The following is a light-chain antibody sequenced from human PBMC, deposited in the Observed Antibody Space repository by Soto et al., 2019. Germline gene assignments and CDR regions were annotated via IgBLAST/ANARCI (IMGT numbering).Light chain of an antibody. Sequence: ENVLTQSPGTLSLSPGERATLSCRASQTLFNNYLAWYQQKPGQSPRLLVYGTSTRATGITDRFSGSGSGTDFTLSINRLEPEDFGLYYCQQYGSSPLTFGGGTKVEIK. CDR2: GTS. J-gene: IGKJ4*01. CDR1: QTLFNNY. V-gene: IGKV3-20*01. CDR3: QQYGSSPLT.